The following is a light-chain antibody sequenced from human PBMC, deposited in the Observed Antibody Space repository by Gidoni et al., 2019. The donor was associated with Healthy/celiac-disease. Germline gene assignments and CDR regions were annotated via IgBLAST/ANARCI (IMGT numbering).Light chain of an antibody. CDR1: QDINNY. J-gene: IGKJ4*01. Sequence: EIQMTQSPSSLSASVEDRVTITCQASQDINNYLNWYQQKPGKAPKPLIYAASNLETGVPSRFSGSGSGTDFTFTISSLQPEDIATYYCQQYGNLPLTFGGGTKVEIK. V-gene: IGKV1-33*01. CDR3: QQYGNLPLT. CDR2: AAS.